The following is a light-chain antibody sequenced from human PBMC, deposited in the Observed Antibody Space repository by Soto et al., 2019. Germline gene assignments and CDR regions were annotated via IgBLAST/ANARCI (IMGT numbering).Light chain of an antibody. V-gene: IGKV1-9*01. CDR3: QQSHSTPIT. CDR1: QGISTS. J-gene: IGKJ5*01. Sequence: QLTQSPSSLSASAGDRVTITCGASQGISTSLAWYQQKPGKAPKLLIYAASTLQSGVPSRFRGSGSGTDFTLSISSLQPEDFETYFCQQSHSTPITFGQGTRLEIK. CDR2: AAS.